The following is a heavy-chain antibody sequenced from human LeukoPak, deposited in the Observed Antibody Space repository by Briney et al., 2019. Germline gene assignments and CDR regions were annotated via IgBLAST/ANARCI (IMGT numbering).Heavy chain of an antibody. J-gene: IGHJ4*02. CDR2: IIPIFGTA. Sequence: SVKVSCKASGGTFSSYAIIWVRQAPGQGLEWMGGIIPIFGTANYAQKFQGRVTITTDESTSTAYMELSSLRSEDTAVYYCARVFYYDSSGYYDYWGQGTLVTDSS. CDR3: ARVFYYDSSGYYDY. D-gene: IGHD3-22*01. CDR1: GGTFSSYA. V-gene: IGHV1-69*05.